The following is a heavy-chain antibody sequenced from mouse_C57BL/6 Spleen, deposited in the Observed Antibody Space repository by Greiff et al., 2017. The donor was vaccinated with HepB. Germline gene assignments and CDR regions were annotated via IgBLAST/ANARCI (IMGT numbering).Heavy chain of an antibody. CDR1: GFTFSSYA. J-gene: IGHJ1*03. CDR3: AEGDFDV. V-gene: IGHV5-4*03. Sequence: EVMLVESGGGLVKPGGSLKLSCAASGFTFSSYAMSWVRQTPEKRLEWVATISDGGSYTYYPDNVKGRFTISRDNAKNNLYLQMSHLKSEDTAMYYCAEGDFDVWGTGTTVTVSS. CDR2: ISDGGSYT.